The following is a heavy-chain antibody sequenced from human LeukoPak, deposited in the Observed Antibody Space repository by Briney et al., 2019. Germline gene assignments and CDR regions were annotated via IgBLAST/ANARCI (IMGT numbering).Heavy chain of an antibody. J-gene: IGHJ4*02. Sequence: TGGSLRLSCAVPGFSVSGYWMTWVRQAPGKGLEWVANIKQDGSEKNYVDSVKGRSTISRDNAENSLFLQMNSLRVEDTAVYYCAREWQGGIAAAGTRIEGDYWGQGTLVAVSS. D-gene: IGHD6-13*01. CDR3: AREWQGGIAAAGTRIEGDY. CDR2: IKQDGSEK. V-gene: IGHV3-7*01. CDR1: GFSVSGYW.